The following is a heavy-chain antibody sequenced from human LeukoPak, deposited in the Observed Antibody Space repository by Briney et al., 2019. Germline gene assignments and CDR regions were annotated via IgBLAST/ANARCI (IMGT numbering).Heavy chain of an antibody. CDR1: GFTFSSYG. CDR2: ISGSGGST. Sequence: GGSLRLSCAASGFTFSSYGMHWVRQAPGKGLEWVSAISGSGGSTYYADSVKGRFTISRDDSKNTLYLQMNSLRAEDTAVYYCAKEHYDILTGYYSWGQGTLVTVSS. D-gene: IGHD3-9*01. J-gene: IGHJ5*02. V-gene: IGHV3-23*01. CDR3: AKEHYDILTGYYS.